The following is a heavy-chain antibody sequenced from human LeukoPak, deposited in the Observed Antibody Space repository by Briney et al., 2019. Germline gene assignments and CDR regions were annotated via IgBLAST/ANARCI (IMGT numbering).Heavy chain of an antibody. CDR1: GYSISSSNW. Sequence: PSETLSLTCAVSGYSISSSNWWGWSRQPPGKGLEWIGYIYYSGSTYYNPSLKSRVTMSVDTSKNQFSLKLSSVTDVDTAVYFCARSGTSSRIFDYWGQGTLVTVSS. CDR2: IYYSGST. CDR3: ARSGTSSRIFDY. D-gene: IGHD2-2*01. J-gene: IGHJ4*02. V-gene: IGHV4-28*01.